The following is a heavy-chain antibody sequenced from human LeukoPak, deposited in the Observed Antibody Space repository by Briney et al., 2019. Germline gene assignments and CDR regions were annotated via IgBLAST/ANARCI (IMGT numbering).Heavy chain of an antibody. Sequence: PSQTLSLTCTVSGGSISSGDYYWSWIRQPPGKGLEWIGYIYYSGSTYYNPSLKSRVTISVDTSKNQFSLKLSSVTAADTAVYYCAREPQVGATDAGDAFDIWGQGTMVTVSS. D-gene: IGHD1-26*01. CDR2: IYYSGST. V-gene: IGHV4-30-4*01. CDR1: GGSISSGDYY. CDR3: AREPQVGATDAGDAFDI. J-gene: IGHJ3*02.